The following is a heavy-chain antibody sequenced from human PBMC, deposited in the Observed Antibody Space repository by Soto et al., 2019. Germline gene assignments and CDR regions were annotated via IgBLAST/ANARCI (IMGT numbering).Heavy chain of an antibody. CDR2: IFSTGST. V-gene: IGHV4-28*01. J-gene: IGHJ5*02. D-gene: IGHD3-10*01. CDR3: ASYVLLWFAYWLDP. Sequence: PEKGLEWIGYIFSTGSTYYNPSLKSPVTMSVDTYKNQFSLKLNSVTAVDTAVYYSASYVLLWFAYWLDPWGQRTIVTVSS.